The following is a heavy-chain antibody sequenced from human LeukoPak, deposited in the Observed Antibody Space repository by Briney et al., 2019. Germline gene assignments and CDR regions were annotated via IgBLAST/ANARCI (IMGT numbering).Heavy chain of an antibody. CDR1: GGSISSGSYY. CDR3: ARAAAAGTRVFDY. J-gene: IGHJ4*02. CDR2: IYYSGST. Sequence: SQTLSLTCTVSGGSISSGSYYWSWIRQPAGKGLEWIGYIYYSGSTNYNPSLKSRVTISVDTSKNQFSLKLSSVTAADTAVYYCARAAAAGTRVFDYWGQGTLVTVSS. V-gene: IGHV4-61*10. D-gene: IGHD6-13*01.